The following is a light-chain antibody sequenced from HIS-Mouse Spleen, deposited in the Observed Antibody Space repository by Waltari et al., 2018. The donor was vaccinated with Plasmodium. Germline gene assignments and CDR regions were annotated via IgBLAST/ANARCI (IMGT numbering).Light chain of an antibody. CDR1: ALPKQY. J-gene: IGLJ2*01. V-gene: IGLV3-25*03. Sequence: SYELTQPPSVSVSPGQTARITCSGDALPKQYAYWYQQKPGQAPVLVIYKDSERPSGHPERFSGSSSGTTVTLTISGVQAEDEADYYCQSADSSGTYQVFGGGTKLTVL. CDR3: QSADSSGTYQV. CDR2: KDS.